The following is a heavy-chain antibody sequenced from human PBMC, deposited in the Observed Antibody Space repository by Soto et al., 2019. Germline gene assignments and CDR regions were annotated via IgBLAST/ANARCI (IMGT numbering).Heavy chain of an antibody. J-gene: IGHJ3*02. D-gene: IGHD2-2*02. V-gene: IGHV1-69*02. Sequence: ASVKVSCKASGGTFSSYTISWVRQAPGQGLEWMGRIIPILGIANYAQKFQGRVTITADKSTSTAYMELSSLRSEDTAVYYCASSPTCSSTSCYRDDAFDIWGQGTMVTVSS. CDR1: GGTFSSYT. CDR2: IIPILGIA. CDR3: ASSPTCSSTSCYRDDAFDI.